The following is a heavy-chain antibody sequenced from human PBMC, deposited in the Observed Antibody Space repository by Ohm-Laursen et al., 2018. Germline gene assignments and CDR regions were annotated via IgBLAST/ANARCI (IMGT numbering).Heavy chain of an antibody. CDR1: GESSSGYF. CDR2: MYYSGST. Sequence: SQTLSLTCAVNGESSSGYFWNWIRQPPGKGLEWIGYMYYSGSTYYNPSLKSRVSISVDTSKSQFSLKLSSVTAADTAVYYCASSFGVVISYFDYWGQGTLVTVSS. V-gene: IGHV4-34*09. D-gene: IGHD3-3*01. J-gene: IGHJ4*02. CDR3: ASSFGVVISYFDY.